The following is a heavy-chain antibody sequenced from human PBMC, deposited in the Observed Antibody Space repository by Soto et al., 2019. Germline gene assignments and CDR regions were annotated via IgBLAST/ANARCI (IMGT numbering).Heavy chain of an antibody. J-gene: IGHJ3*02. Sequence: GAVRLSCAASGFTFSGSAMHWVRQASGKGLEWVGRIRSKANSYATAYAASVKGRFTISRDDSKNTAYLQMNSLKTEDTAVYYCTRLPNYYDSSGYPPIWGQGTMVTVSS. V-gene: IGHV3-73*01. CDR3: TRLPNYYDSSGYPPI. CDR1: GFTFSGSA. D-gene: IGHD3-22*01. CDR2: IRSKANSYAT.